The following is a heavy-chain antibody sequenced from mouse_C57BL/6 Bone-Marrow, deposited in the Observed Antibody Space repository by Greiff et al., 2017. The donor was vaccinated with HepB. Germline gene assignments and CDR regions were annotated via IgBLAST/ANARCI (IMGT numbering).Heavy chain of an antibody. CDR3: AKWLLLDWYFDV. V-gene: IGHV1-81*01. CDR1: GYTFTSYG. CDR2: IYPRSGNT. Sequence: VQLQESGAELARPGASVKLSCKASGYTFTSYGISWVKQRTGQGLEWIGEIYPRSGNTYYNEKFKGKATLTADKSSSTAYMELRSLTSEDSAVYFCAKWLLLDWYFDVWGTGTTVTVSS. D-gene: IGHD2-3*01. J-gene: IGHJ1*03.